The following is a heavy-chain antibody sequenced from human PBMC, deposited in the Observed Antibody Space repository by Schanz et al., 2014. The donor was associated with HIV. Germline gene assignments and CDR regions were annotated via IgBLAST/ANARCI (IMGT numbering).Heavy chain of an antibody. Sequence: QEQLVQSGAGVIQPGTSLRLSCAASGFTFINFGMHWVRQAPGKGLEWVAVIRYVGTNIDYADYVKGRFTVSRDNSKNMSDLQMHSLRADDTAVYYCAREYYSRNWNWFDPWGQGTLVTVSS. J-gene: IGHJ5*02. CDR2: IRYVGTNI. D-gene: IGHD6-13*01. V-gene: IGHV3-33*01. CDR1: GFTFINFG. CDR3: AREYYSRNWNWFDP.